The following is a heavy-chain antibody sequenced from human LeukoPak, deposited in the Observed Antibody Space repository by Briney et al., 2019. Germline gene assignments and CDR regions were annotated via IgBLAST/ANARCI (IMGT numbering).Heavy chain of an antibody. V-gene: IGHV1-18*01. CDR3: ARDFFHGHCSGLTCFLLDS. CDR2: ISAYNGNT. J-gene: IGHJ4*02. Sequence: GASVKVSCKASGYTFTSCGITWVRQAPGQGLEWMGWISAYNGNTNYAQKFQGRLTMTTDTSTNTAYMELRSLRPDDTAVYYCARDFFHGHCSGLTCFLLDSWGQGSLVTVSS. CDR1: GYTFTSCG. D-gene: IGHD2-15*01.